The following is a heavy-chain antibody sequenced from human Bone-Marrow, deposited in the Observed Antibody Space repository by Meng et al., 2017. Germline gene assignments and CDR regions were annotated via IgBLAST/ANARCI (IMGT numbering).Heavy chain of an antibody. J-gene: IGHJ6*02. CDR3: AKRAEGHIVVVTAINYYYYGMDV. CDR2: IRGAGLST. CDR1: GFTFISYA. V-gene: IGHV3-23*01. Sequence: GESLKISCAASGFTFISYAMSWVRQAPGKGLEWVSSIRGAGLSTYYADSVKGRFSISRDNSRNTVSLQMGSLRADDTAVYYCAKRAEGHIVVVTAINYYYYGMDVWGQGTTVTVSS. D-gene: IGHD2-21*02.